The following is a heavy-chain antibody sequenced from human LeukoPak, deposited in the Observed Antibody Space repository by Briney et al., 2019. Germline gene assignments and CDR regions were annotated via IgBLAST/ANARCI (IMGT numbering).Heavy chain of an antibody. CDR3: ARELVVRAGDYFDL. Sequence: PGGSLRLSCAASGFTLSNNWMHWVRQDPGKGLVWVSRINSDGSSIRYADSVKGRFIISRDNAKNTLYLQMNSLRAEDTAVYYCARELVVRAGDYFDLWGQGTLVTVSS. D-gene: IGHD2-2*01. J-gene: IGHJ4*02. CDR2: INSDGSSI. V-gene: IGHV3-74*01. CDR1: GFTLSNNW.